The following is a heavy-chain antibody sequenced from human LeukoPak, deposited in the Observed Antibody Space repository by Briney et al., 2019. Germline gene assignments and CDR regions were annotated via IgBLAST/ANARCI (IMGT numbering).Heavy chain of an antibody. J-gene: IGHJ4*02. Sequence: PSQTLSLTCAVSGGSISSDDYSWSWIRQPPGKGLEWIGYLSHTGNTYYNPSLKSRVTISVDRSKNQFSLKLSSVTAADTAVYYCARHYDSGTYFGYWGRGTLVTVSS. CDR1: GGSISSDDYS. D-gene: IGHD3-10*01. CDR2: LSHTGNT. V-gene: IGHV4-30-2*01. CDR3: ARHYDSGTYFGY.